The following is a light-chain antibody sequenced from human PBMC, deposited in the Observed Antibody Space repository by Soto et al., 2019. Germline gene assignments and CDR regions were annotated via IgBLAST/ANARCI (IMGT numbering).Light chain of an antibody. CDR2: EVS. Sequence: QPPSPSASPGQSVTIPCPGTSSDVGGYNYVSWYQQHPGKAPKLMIYEVSKRPSGVPDRFSGSKSGNTASLTVSGLQAEDEADYYCSSYAGSNNYVFGTGTKVTVL. V-gene: IGLV2-8*01. CDR3: SSYAGSNNYV. CDR1: SSDVGGYNY. J-gene: IGLJ1*01.